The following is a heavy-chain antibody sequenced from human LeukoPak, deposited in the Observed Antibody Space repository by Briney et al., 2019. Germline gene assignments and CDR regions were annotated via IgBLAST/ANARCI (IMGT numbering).Heavy chain of an antibody. Sequence: GASVKVSCKASGYTFTGYYMHWVRQAPGQGLEWMGWINPNSGGTNYAQKFQGRVTMTRDTSISTAYMELSRLRSDDTAVYYCARASLYCSGGSCYVGNWFDPWGQGTLVTVSS. CDR3: ARASLYCSGGSCYVGNWFDP. CDR2: INPNSGGT. D-gene: IGHD2-15*01. V-gene: IGHV1-2*02. CDR1: GYTFTGYY. J-gene: IGHJ5*02.